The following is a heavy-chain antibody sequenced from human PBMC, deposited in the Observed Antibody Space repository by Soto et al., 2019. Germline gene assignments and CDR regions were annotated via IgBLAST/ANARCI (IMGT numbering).Heavy chain of an antibody. CDR1: GFTFSKYW. CDR3: AKNHVSHEF. V-gene: IGHV3-7*01. Sequence: GSLRLSCAASGFTFSKYWMSWVRQAPGKGLEWVASINQDGSEKNNVDSVKGRFTISRDNAKNSLYLQMDSLRAEDTAVYYCAKNHVSHEFRGQGALVTAPQ. J-gene: IGHJ4*02. CDR2: INQDGSEK. D-gene: IGHD2-8*01.